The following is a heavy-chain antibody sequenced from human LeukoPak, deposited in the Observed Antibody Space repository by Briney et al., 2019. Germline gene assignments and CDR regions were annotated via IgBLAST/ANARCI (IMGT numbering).Heavy chain of an antibody. CDR3: AKDHRYTTYYYDSSGYYCDY. CDR1: GFTFSSYA. V-gene: IGHV3-23*01. D-gene: IGHD3-22*01. CDR2: ISGSGGST. Sequence: GESLRLSCAASGFTFSSYAMSWVRQAPGKGLEWVSAISGSGGSTYYADSVKGRFTISRDNSKNTLYLQMNSLRAEDTAVYYCAKDHRYTTYYYDSSGYYCDYWGQGTLVTVSS. J-gene: IGHJ4*02.